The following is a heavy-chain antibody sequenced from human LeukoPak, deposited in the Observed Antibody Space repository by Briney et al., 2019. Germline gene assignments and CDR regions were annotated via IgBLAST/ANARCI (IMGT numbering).Heavy chain of an antibody. V-gene: IGHV1-2*06. J-gene: IGHJ4*02. CDR3: ARSGGGEQLVPLYYFDY. CDR2: INPNSGGT. D-gene: IGHD6-13*01. CDR1: GYTFTGYY. Sequence: GASVKVSCKASGYTFTGYYMHWARQAPGQGLEWMGRINPNSGGTNYSQKFQGRVTITRDTSASTAYMELSSLRSEDTAVYYCARSGGGEQLVPLYYFDYWGQGTLVTVSS.